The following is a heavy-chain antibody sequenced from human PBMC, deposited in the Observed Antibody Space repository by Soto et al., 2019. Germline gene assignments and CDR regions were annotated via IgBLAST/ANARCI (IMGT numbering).Heavy chain of an antibody. D-gene: IGHD6-19*01. Sequence: EVQLVESGGGLVQPGRSLRLSCAASGFTFDDYAMHWVRQAPGKGLEWVSGISWNSGSIGYADSVKGRFTISRDNAKNSLYLQMNSLRAEDTALYYCAKRGYSSGWDAFDIWGQGTMVTVSS. CDR2: ISWNSGSI. J-gene: IGHJ3*02. CDR1: GFTFDDYA. CDR3: AKRGYSSGWDAFDI. V-gene: IGHV3-9*01.